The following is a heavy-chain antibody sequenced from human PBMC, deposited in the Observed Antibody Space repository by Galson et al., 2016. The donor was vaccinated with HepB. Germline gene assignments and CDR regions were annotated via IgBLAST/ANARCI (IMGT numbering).Heavy chain of an antibody. CDR1: GFTLTRYA. V-gene: IGHV3-23*01. CDR3: GRTTYTSGDY. Sequence: SLRLSCAASGFTLTRYAMTWVRQAPGKGLEWVSGISSNGRGTYYADSVKGRFTISRDTSKNTVYLQMDSLRAQDTAVYYCGRTTYTSGDYWGQGTLVPV. CDR2: ISSNGRGT. J-gene: IGHJ4*02. D-gene: IGHD1-1*01.